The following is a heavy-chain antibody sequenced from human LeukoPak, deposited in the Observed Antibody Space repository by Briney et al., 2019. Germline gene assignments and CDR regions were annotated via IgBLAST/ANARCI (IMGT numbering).Heavy chain of an antibody. CDR1: GGSISSYY. CDR2: IYYSGST. J-gene: IGHJ4*02. CDR3: ARDAAPYYYDSSGYYDL. Sequence: SETLSLTCTVSGGSISSYYWSWLRQPPGKGLEWIGYIYYSGSTNYNPSLKSRVTISVDTPKNQFSLKLSSVTAADTAVYYCARDAAPYYYDSSGYYDLWGQGTLVTVSS. D-gene: IGHD3-22*01. V-gene: IGHV4-59*01.